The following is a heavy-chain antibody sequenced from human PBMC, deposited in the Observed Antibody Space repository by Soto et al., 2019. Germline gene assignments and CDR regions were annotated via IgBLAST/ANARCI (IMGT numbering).Heavy chain of an antibody. CDR3: AKVPPRAYDSSGYYYQNYYFDY. V-gene: IGHV3-23*01. Sequence: GGSLRLSCAASGFTFSSYAMSWVRQAPGKGLEWVSAISGSGGSTYYADSVKGRFTISRDNSKNTLYLQMNSLRAEDTAVYYCAKVPPRAYDSSGYYYQNYYFDYWGQGTLVTVSS. CDR2: ISGSGGST. D-gene: IGHD3-22*01. J-gene: IGHJ4*02. CDR1: GFTFSSYA.